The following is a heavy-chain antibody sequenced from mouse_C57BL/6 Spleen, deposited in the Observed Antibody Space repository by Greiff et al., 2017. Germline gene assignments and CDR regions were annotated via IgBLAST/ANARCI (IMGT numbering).Heavy chain of an antibody. CDR1: GYAFSSYW. CDR2: IYPGDGDT. CDR3: AREGTTVLDY. J-gene: IGHJ2*01. V-gene: IGHV1-80*01. D-gene: IGHD1-1*01. Sequence: VQGVESGAELVKPGASVKISCKASGYAFSSYWMNWVKQRPGKGLEWIGQIYPGDGDTNYNGKFKGKATLTADKSSSTAYMQLSSLTSEDSAVYFCAREGTTVLDYWGQGTTLTVSS.